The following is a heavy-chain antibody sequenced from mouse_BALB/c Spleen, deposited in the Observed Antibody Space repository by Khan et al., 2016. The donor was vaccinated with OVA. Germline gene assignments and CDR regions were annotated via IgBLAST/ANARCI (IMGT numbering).Heavy chain of an antibody. CDR1: GYTFTSYT. CDR2: INPSNGYT. Sequence: QVQLQQSGAELARPGASVKMSCKASGYTFTSYTIHWIKERPGQGLEWIGYINPSNGYTNYNQKFKDKATLTTDKSSTTAYLQLNSLTSDYSAVYNCVRDGAYHRNDGWFADWGQGTLVTVSA. J-gene: IGHJ3*01. CDR3: VRDGAYHRNDGWFAD. D-gene: IGHD2-14*01. V-gene: IGHV1-4*01.